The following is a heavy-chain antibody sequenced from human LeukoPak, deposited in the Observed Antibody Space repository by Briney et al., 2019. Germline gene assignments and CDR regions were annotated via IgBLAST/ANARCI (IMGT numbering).Heavy chain of an antibody. J-gene: IGHJ4*02. CDR2: VNPSGGGT. D-gene: IGHD4/OR15-4a*01. V-gene: IGHV1-46*01. CDR1: GYTFTSYY. CDR3: ARADGAKFSLFDY. Sequence: ASVKVSCKASGYTFTSYYLHWVRQAPGQGLEWMGIVNPSGGGTSYAQKFQGRVTMTRDTSTSTVYMELSSLRSEDTAVYYCARADGAKFSLFDYWGQGTLVTVSS.